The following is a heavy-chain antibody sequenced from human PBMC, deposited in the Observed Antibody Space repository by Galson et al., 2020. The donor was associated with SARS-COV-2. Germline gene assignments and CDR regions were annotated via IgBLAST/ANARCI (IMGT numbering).Heavy chain of an antibody. J-gene: IGHJ1*01. CDR1: GFSLSTIGVG. Sequence: GSGPTLVKPTQTLTLTCTFSGFSLSTIGVGVGWIRQPPGRALEWLALIFWDDDARYSPSLQSRLAITKDTSKNQVVLTMTNMDPLDTATYYCAQHLLWFGESLLYFPFWGQGTLVTVSS. D-gene: IGHD3-10*01. CDR3: AQHLLWFGESLLYFPF. V-gene: IGHV2-5*02. CDR2: IFWDDDA.